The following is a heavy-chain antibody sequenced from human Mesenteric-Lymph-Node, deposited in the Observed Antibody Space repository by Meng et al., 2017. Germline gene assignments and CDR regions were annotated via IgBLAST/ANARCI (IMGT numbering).Heavy chain of an antibody. V-gene: IGHV1-2*06. Sequence: QVHLVQAGAEVKKPGASVKVSCQASGYTFNGYYLHWVRQAPGQGLEWMGRINPNTGGIIYAQKFQGRVTMTTDTSNSTAYMVLNSLRSDDTAVFYCARTNDYGDYGDFSYWGQGTLVTASS. CDR3: ARTNDYGDYGDFSY. CDR1: GYTFNGYY. CDR2: INPNTGGI. D-gene: IGHD4-17*01. J-gene: IGHJ1*01.